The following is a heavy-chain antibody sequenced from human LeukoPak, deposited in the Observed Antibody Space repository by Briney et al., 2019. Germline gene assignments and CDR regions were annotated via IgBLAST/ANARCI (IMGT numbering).Heavy chain of an antibody. CDR1: GFTFSSYA. CDR3: LYFWSGSSLVDY. J-gene: IGHJ4*02. V-gene: IGHV3-15*01. Sequence: KSGGSLRLSCAASGFTFSSYAMSWVRQAPGKGLEWVGRIKSKTDGGTTDYAAPVKGRFTISRDDSKNTLYLEMYSLKTEDTAMYYCLYFWSGSSLVDYWGQGTLVTVSS. CDR2: IKSKTDGGTT. D-gene: IGHD3-3*01.